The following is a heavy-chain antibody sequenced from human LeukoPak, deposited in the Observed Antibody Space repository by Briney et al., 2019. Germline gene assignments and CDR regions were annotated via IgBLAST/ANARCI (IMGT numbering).Heavy chain of an antibody. CDR2: IIPIFGTA. Sequence: SVKVSCKASGGTFSSYAISWVRQAPGQGLEWMGGIIPIFGTANYAQKFQGRVTITADKSTSTAYMELSSLRSEDTAVYYCARPLGSLKEYWWFDPWGQGTLVTVSS. CDR3: ARPLGSLKEYWWFDP. CDR1: GGTFSSYA. V-gene: IGHV1-69*06. D-gene: IGHD2/OR15-2a*01. J-gene: IGHJ5*02.